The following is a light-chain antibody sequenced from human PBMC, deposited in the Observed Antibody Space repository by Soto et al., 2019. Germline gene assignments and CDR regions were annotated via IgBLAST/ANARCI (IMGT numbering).Light chain of an antibody. CDR2: GAS. CDR3: QQYGSSPRT. J-gene: IGKJ2*01. CDR1: QSVTSSY. Sequence: EIVLTQSPGTLSLSPGERATLSCRASQSVTSSYLAWYQQKPGQAPRLLIYGASSRATGIPDRFSGSGSGTYFTLTINRLKPEDFAVYYCQQYGSSPRTFGQGTKLEIK. V-gene: IGKV3-20*01.